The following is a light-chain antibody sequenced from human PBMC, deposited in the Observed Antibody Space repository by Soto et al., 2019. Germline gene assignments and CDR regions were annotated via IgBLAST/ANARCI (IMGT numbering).Light chain of an antibody. CDR3: HKYGSSPHT. J-gene: IGKJ2*01. Sequence: EIVLTQSPGALSLSPGDRATLSCRTSQSVNSRYLAWYQQRPGQAPRLLIYAATSRATGIPDRFSGSGSGTDFPLTIVRLEPEDSGMFYCHKYGSSPHTFGQGTKLEIK. V-gene: IGKV3-20*01. CDR2: AAT. CDR1: QSVNSRY.